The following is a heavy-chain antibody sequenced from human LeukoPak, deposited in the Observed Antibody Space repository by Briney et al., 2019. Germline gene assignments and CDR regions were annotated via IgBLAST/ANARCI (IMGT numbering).Heavy chain of an antibody. CDR2: ISGSGGST. CDR1: GFTFSSYG. Sequence: GGSLRLSCAASGFTFSSYGMSWVRQAPGKGLEWVSAISGSGGSTYYADSVKGRFTISRDNSKNTLYLQMNSLRAEDTAVYYCARAPIHCSGGSCNGDAFDIWGQGTMVTVSS. CDR3: ARAPIHCSGGSCNGDAFDI. V-gene: IGHV3-23*01. J-gene: IGHJ3*02. D-gene: IGHD2-15*01.